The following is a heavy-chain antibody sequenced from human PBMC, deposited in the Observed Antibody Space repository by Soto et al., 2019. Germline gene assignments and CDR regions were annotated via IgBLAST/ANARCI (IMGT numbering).Heavy chain of an antibody. V-gene: IGHV5-51*01. D-gene: IGHD4-17*01. Sequence: GESLKISCKGSGYSFTSYWIGWVRQMPGKGLEWMGIIYPGDSDTRYSPSFQGQVTISADKSISTAYLQWSSLKASDTAMYYCARPPYGDLTHDAFDIWGQGTMVTVSS. CDR3: ARPPYGDLTHDAFDI. CDR2: IYPGDSDT. CDR1: GYSFTSYW. J-gene: IGHJ3*02.